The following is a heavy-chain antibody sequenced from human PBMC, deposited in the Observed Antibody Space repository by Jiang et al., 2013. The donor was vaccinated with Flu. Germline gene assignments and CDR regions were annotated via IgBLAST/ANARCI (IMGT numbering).Heavy chain of an antibody. D-gene: IGHD4-11*01. CDR3: ARVYSSDGMDV. V-gene: IGHV7-4-1*02. CDR2: P. Sequence: PTYAQGFTGRFVFSLDTSVSTAYLQISSLKAEDTAVYYCARVYSSDGMDVWGQGTTVTVSS. J-gene: IGHJ6*02.